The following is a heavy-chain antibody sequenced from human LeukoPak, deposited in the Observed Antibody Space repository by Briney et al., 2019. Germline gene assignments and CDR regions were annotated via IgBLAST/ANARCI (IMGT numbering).Heavy chain of an antibody. J-gene: IGHJ6*02. Sequence: PSETLSLTCTVSGGSLSSYYWSWIRQPPGKGLEWIGYIYYSGSTNYNPSLTSRVTISVDTPQNQFSLKLSSVTGGCTAVYYWARQGERGYYYPYFYYYGMDVWGQGTTVTVSS. CDR3: ARQGERGYYYPYFYYYGMDV. V-gene: IGHV4-59*08. D-gene: IGHD3-10*01. CDR1: GGSLSSYY. CDR2: IYYSGST.